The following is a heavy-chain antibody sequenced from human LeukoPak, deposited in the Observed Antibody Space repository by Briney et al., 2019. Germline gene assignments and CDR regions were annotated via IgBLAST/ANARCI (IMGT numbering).Heavy chain of an antibody. J-gene: IGHJ5*02. CDR1: GGSFSGYY. CDR2: INHSGST. CDR3: TRRRAGRLYNWFDP. Sequence: SETLSLTCAVYGGSFSGYYWSWIRQPPGKGLEWIGEINHSGSTNYNPSLKSRVTISADTSKNQVSLKLRSVTAADTALYYCTRRRAGRLYNWFDPWGQGTLVTVSS. V-gene: IGHV4-34*01. D-gene: IGHD1-1*01.